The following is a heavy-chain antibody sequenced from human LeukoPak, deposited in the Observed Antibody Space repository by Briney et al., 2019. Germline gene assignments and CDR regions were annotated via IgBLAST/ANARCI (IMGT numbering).Heavy chain of an antibody. CDR3: ARGLRHYDFWSGYYPSFSYYYYMDV. CDR2: IYYSGST. Sequence: SETLSLTCTVSGGSISSYYWSWIRQPPGKGLEWIGYIYYSGSTNYNPSLKSRVTISVDTSKNQFSLKLSSVTAADTAVYYCARGLRHYDFWSGYYPSFSYYYYMDVWGKGTTVTVSS. CDR1: GGSISSYY. V-gene: IGHV4-59*01. D-gene: IGHD3-3*01. J-gene: IGHJ6*03.